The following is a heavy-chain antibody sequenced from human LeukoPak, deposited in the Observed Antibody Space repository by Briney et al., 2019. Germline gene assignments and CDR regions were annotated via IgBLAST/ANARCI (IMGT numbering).Heavy chain of an antibody. J-gene: IGHJ6*02. CDR3: AGLPAAKYYYYYYGMDV. Sequence: GGSLRLSCAASGFTFSDYYMSWIRQAPGKGLEWVSYISSSGSTIYYADSVKGRFTISRDNAKNSLYLQMNSLRAEDTAVYYCAGLPAAKYYYYYYGMDVWGQGTTVTVSS. D-gene: IGHD2-2*01. V-gene: IGHV3-11*01. CDR2: ISSSGSTI. CDR1: GFTFSDYY.